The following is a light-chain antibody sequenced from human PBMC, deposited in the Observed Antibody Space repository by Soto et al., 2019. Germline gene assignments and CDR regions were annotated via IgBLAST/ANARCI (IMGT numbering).Light chain of an antibody. CDR1: QSVGRDY. Sequence: EIVLTQSPGTLSLSPGERATLSCRASQSVGRDYLAWFQQKPGQPPRLLIYDAPSRATGIPDRFSGSWSGTDFTLTISRMEPEDFAVYYCQQYDESQITFGQGKRMEIK. CDR2: DAP. J-gene: IGKJ5*01. V-gene: IGKV3-20*01. CDR3: QQYDESQIT.